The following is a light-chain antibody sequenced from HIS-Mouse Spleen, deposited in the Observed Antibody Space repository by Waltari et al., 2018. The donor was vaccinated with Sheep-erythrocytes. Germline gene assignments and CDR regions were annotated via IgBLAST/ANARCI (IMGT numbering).Light chain of an antibody. CDR3: QQYYSTLT. CDR1: HSVLSSSNNKNY. Sequence: DIVMTQSPDSLAVSLGERATNNCKSSHSVLSSSNNKNYLAWYQQKPGQPPNLLIYWASTRESGVPDRFSGSGSGTDFTLTISSLQAEDVAVYYCQQYYSTLTFGGGTKVEIK. J-gene: IGKJ4*01. CDR2: WAS. V-gene: IGKV4-1*01.